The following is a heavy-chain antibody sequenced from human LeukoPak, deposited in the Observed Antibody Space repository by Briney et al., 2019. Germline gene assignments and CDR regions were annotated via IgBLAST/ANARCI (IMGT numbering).Heavy chain of an antibody. CDR2: IYYSGST. Sequence: SETLSLTCTVSGGSISSGGYYWSWIRQHPGKGLEWIGYIYYSGSTYYSPSLKSRVTISVHTSKNQFSLKLSSVTAADTAVYYCAREQTSTPSQTYYYDSSGYYVGAFDIWGQGTMVTVS. D-gene: IGHD3-22*01. CDR1: GGSISSGGYY. V-gene: IGHV4-31*03. J-gene: IGHJ3*02. CDR3: AREQTSTPSQTYYYDSSGYYVGAFDI.